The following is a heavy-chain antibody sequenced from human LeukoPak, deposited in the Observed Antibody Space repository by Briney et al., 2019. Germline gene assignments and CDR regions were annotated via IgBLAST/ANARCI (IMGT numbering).Heavy chain of an antibody. CDR1: SGSISSIHYY. V-gene: IGHV4-30-4*02. J-gene: IGHJ3*02. D-gene: IGHD3-10*01. CDR2: TYYSGST. CDR3: ARLRVLLWFGELFPGSNAFDI. Sequence: PSETLSLTCTVSSGSISSIHYYWSWIRQPPGKGLEWIGYTYYSGSTYYNPSLQSRVTMSVDSSKNQFSLKLTSVTAADTAVYYCARLRVLLWFGELFPGSNAFDIWGQGTMVTVSS.